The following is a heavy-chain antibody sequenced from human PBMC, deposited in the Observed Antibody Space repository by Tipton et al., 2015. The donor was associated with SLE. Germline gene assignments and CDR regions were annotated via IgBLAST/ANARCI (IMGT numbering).Heavy chain of an antibody. V-gene: IGHV4/OR15-8*02. CDR1: GGSISSGNW. CDR3: ARVSSSTRYSFPFDF. J-gene: IGHJ4*02. D-gene: IGHD2-21*01. CDR2: IYHSGNV. Sequence: LSLTCDVSGGSISSGNWWTWVRQPPGKGLEWIGEIYHSGNVNYKASLRSRVTLSIDKFRNQFSMMLTSVTAADTAVYYCARVSSSTRYSFPFDFWGQGVLVTVSA.